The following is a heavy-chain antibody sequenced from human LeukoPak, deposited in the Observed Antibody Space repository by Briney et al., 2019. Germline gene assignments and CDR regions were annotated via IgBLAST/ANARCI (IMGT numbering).Heavy chain of an antibody. D-gene: IGHD3-22*01. V-gene: IGHV4-59*03. CDR2: IYGTVKT. Sequence: SETLSLTCTISGRSISSYYWTWIRQPPGKGLEWIGYIYGTVKTDYNPSLRSRVTISLDMSKDPFSLTLKSVTAADTAVYYCAGFPPGELDLTGHYYEFIYWGQGTVVSVSS. CDR3: AGFPPGELDLTGHYYEFIY. CDR1: GRSISSYY. J-gene: IGHJ4*02.